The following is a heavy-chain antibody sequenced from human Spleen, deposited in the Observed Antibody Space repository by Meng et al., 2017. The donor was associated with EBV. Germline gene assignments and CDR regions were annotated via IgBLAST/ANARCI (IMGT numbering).Heavy chain of an antibody. CDR3: VRDTAMVNWLEF. V-gene: IGHV1-2*06. J-gene: IGHJ5*01. D-gene: IGHD5-18*01. CDR2: INPRSGGT. Sequence: VEVVQYGAEVKKPGASVKVSCKTSGYTFSGYYIHWVRQAPGHGLEWMGRINPRSGGTNYAQKFQGRVTMTRDTSITTAYMDLSRLRSDDTAVYFCVRDTAMVNWLEFWGRGTLVTVSS. CDR1: GYTFSGYY.